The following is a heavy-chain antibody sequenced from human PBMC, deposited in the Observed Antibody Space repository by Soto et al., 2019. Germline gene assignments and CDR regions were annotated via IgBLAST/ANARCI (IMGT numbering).Heavy chain of an antibody. Sequence: SVKVSCKASGCTFSSYAISWVRQAPGQVLEWMGGIIPIFGTANYAQKFQGRVTITADESTSTAYMELSSLRSEDTAVYYCARTGGYCSSTSCYTIDAFDIWGQGTMVTVSS. D-gene: IGHD2-2*02. CDR3: ARTGGYCSSTSCYTIDAFDI. V-gene: IGHV1-69*13. CDR1: GCTFSSYA. J-gene: IGHJ3*02. CDR2: IIPIFGTA.